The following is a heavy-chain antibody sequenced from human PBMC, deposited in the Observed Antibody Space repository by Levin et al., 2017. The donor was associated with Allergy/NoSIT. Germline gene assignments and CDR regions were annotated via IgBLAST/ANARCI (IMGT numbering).Heavy chain of an antibody. CDR3: AKYGRINGRDTGAFEV. CDR2: IFYTGST. D-gene: IGHD1-20*01. J-gene: IGHJ3*01. CDR1: GGSISGYY. V-gene: IGHV4-59*01. Sequence: PSQTLSLTCTVSGGSISGYYWSWIRQPPGKGLEWIGYIFYTGSTNYNASLKSRVTISVETSKNQFSLKLTSMTTADSAVYYCAKYGRINGRDTGAFEVWGQGTLVTVSS.